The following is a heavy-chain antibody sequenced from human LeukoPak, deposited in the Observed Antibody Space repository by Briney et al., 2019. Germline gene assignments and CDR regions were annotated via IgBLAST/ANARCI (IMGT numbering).Heavy chain of an antibody. CDR3: ARHTLIYDILTGYQNGHFDY. Sequence: SETLSLTCTVSGGSISSSSYYWGWIRQPPGKGLEWIGSIYYSGSTYYNPSLKSRVTISVDTSKNQFSLKLSSVTAADTAVYYCARHTLIYDILTGYQNGHFDYWGQGTLVTVSS. CDR1: GGSISSSSYY. D-gene: IGHD3-9*01. V-gene: IGHV4-39*01. CDR2: IYYSGST. J-gene: IGHJ4*02.